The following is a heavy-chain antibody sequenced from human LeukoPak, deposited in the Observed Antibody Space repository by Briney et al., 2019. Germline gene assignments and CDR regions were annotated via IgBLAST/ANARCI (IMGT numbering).Heavy chain of an antibody. D-gene: IGHD2-15*01. J-gene: IGHJ3*02. V-gene: IGHV3-20*04. CDR2: INWNGGST. CDR1: GFTFDDYG. CDR3: AREAGGYCSGGSCSRREAFDI. Sequence: SGGSLRLSCAASGFTFDDYGMSWVRQAPGKGLEWVPGINWNGGSTGYADSVKGRFTISRDNAKNSLYLQMNSLRAEDTALYYCAREAGGYCSGGSCSRREAFDIWGQGTMVTVSS.